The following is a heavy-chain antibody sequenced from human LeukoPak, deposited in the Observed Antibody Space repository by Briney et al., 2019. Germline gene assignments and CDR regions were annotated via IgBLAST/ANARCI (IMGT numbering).Heavy chain of an antibody. CDR3: ARWFGVLRLTYYYYYGMDV. V-gene: IGHV3-21*01. J-gene: IGHJ6*02. D-gene: IGHD3-10*01. CDR1: GFTFSSYS. CDR2: ISSSSSYI. Sequence: GGSLRLSCAASGFTFSSYSMNWVRQAPGKGLEWVSSISSSSSYIYYADSVKGRFTISRDNAKNSLYLQMNSLRAEDTAVYYCARWFGVLRLTYYYYYGMDVWGQGTTVTVSS.